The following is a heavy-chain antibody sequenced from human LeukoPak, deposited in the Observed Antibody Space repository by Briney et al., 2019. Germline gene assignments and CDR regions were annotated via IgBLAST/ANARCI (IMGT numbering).Heavy chain of an antibody. J-gene: IGHJ4*02. CDR3: ASSLIVVVPAARGLGD. CDR1: GGTFSSYA. Sequence: SVKVSCKASGGTFSSYAISWVRQAPGQGLEWMGGIIPIFGTANYAQKFQGRVTITADESTSTAYMELSSLRSEDTAVYYCASSLIVVVPAARGLGDWGQGTLVTVPS. D-gene: IGHD2-2*01. V-gene: IGHV1-69*01. CDR2: IIPIFGTA.